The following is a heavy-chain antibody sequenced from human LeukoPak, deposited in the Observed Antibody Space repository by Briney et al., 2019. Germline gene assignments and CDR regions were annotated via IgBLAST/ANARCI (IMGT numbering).Heavy chain of an antibody. V-gene: IGHV3-7*01. J-gene: IGHJ4*02. Sequence: GSLRLSCAPSGFTFSTAWMTWVRQVPGKGLEWLGNINEGGSVTNYVDSVKGRFTMSRDNAKNTLFLQMSSLRVEDTAVYYCARDHHPGALDYWGQGTLVTVSS. D-gene: IGHD1-26*01. CDR1: GFTFSTAW. CDR2: INEGGSVT. CDR3: ARDHHPGALDY.